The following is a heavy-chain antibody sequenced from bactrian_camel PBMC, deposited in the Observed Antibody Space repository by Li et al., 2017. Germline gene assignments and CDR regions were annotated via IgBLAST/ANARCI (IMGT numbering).Heavy chain of an antibody. Sequence: DVQLVESGGGLVQPGGSLRLSCAASGFTFSSYDMSWFRQAPGKEREGVSCISRGGGRTYYADSAKGRFTISRDNAKNTLYLQMNSLKPEDTAMYYCAAARGSYYRLINPYEYNYWGQGTQVTVS. V-gene: IGHV3S40*01. D-gene: IGHD2*01. CDR2: ISRGGGRT. CDR1: GFTFSSYD. J-gene: IGHJ4*01. CDR3: AAARGSYYRLINPYEYNY.